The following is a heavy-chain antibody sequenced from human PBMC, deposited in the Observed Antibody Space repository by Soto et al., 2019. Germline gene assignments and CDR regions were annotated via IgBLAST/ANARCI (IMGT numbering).Heavy chain of an antibody. CDR3: SKVPDYYDSSGAHPYYFDY. Sequence: GGSLRLSCAASGFTFSSYAMSWVRQAPGKGLEWVSAISGSGGSTYYADSVKGRFTISRDNSKNTLYLQMNSLRAEDTAVYYCSKVPDYYDSSGAHPYYFDYWGQGTLVTVSS. CDR2: ISGSGGST. J-gene: IGHJ4*02. V-gene: IGHV3-23*01. CDR1: GFTFSSYA. D-gene: IGHD3-22*01.